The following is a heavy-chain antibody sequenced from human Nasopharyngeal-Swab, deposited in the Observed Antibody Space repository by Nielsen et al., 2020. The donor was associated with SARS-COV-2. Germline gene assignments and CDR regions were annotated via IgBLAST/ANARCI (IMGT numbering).Heavy chain of an antibody. CDR2: INQSGST. CDR3: ARVRVYDILTGFDY. V-gene: IGHV4-34*01. J-gene: IGHJ4*02. CDR1: GGSFSGYY. D-gene: IGHD3-9*01. Sequence: SETLSLTCAVYGGSFSGYYWSWIRQPPGKGLEWIGEINQSGSTNYTPSLKSRVTISLDTSKNQFSLKLSSVTAADTAVYYCARVRVYDILTGFDYWGQGTLVTVSS.